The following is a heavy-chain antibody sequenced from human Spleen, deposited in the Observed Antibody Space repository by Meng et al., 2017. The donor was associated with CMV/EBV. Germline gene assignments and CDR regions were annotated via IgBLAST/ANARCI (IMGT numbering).Heavy chain of an antibody. D-gene: IGHD3-22*01. CDR1: GFIFSSYA. Sequence: GGSLRLSCAASGFIFSSYAMTWVRQAPGKGLEWVSGISGSGDRTLYADSVKGRFTISRDNSKNTLYLQMNSLRAEDTAVYYCAKKSTNMIVVVAVDYWGQGTLVTVSS. J-gene: IGHJ4*02. V-gene: IGHV3-23*01. CDR3: AKKSTNMIVVVAVDY. CDR2: ISGSGDRT.